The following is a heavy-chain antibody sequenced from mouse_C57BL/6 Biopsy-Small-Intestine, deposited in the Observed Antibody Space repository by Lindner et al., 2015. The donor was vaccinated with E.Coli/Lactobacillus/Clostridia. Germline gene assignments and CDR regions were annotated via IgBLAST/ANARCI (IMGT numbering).Heavy chain of an antibody. CDR2: IIPIFNKP. V-gene: IGHV1-61*01. CDR1: GGTFSSDV. Sequence: SVKVSCKGSGGTFSSDVISWVRQAPGQGLEWMGWIIPIFNKPDYAQHFQDRVKITADTSTNTAFLELLNLLSDDTAIYYCADLGTETNPLDFWGQGTLVTVSS. CDR3: ADLGTETNPLDF. D-gene: IGHD3-3*01. J-gene: IGHJ4*01.